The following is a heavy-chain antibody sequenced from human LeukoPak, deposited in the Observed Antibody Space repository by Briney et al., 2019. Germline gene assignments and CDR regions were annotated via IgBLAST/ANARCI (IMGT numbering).Heavy chain of an antibody. CDR3: AKDYRGSGEVGETGPLDY. J-gene: IGHJ4*02. V-gene: IGHV3-23*01. D-gene: IGHD1-14*01. CDR1: GFTFRSHA. Sequence: GGSLRLSCVGSGFTFRSHAMSWVRQAPEKGLEFVSGIYENGGTTYYADSVKGRFSISRDNSKNTLHLQMSSLRAEDTAVYYCAKDYRGSGEVGETGPLDYWGQGTLVTVSS. CDR2: IYENGGTT.